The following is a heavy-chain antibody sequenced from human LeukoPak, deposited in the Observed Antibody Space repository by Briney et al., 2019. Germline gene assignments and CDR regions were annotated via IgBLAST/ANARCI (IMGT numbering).Heavy chain of an antibody. J-gene: IGHJ4*02. Sequence: SETLSLTCTVSGGSISSYYWSWIRQPPGKGLEWIGYIYYSGSTNYNPSLKSRVTISVDTSKNQFSLKLSSVTAADTAVYYCAGQIETALYDYWGQGTLVTVSS. V-gene: IGHV4-59*01. CDR2: IYYSGST. CDR3: AGQIETALYDY. D-gene: IGHD1-1*01. CDR1: GGSISSYY.